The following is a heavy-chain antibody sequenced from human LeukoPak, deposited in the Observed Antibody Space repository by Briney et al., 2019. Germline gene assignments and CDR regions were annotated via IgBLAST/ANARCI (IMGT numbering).Heavy chain of an antibody. J-gene: IGHJ4*02. CDR3: ARGLAVAVHFDY. D-gene: IGHD6-19*01. CDR2: IYYSGST. CDR1: GDSISSRPYY. Sequence: PSETLSLTCTVSGDSISSRPYYWAWIRQPPGKGLEWIGYIYYSGSTNYNPSLKSRVTISVDTSKNQFSLKLSSVTAADTAVYYCARGLAVAVHFDYWGQGTLVTVSS. V-gene: IGHV4-61*01.